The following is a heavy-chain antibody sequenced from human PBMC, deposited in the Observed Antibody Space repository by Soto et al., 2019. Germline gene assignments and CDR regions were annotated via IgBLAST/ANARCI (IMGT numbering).Heavy chain of an antibody. D-gene: IGHD1-26*01. CDR2: IDPSDSYT. CDR3: ARHGGSGSYYDTEYFQS. J-gene: IGHJ1*01. V-gene: IGHV5-10-1*03. CDR1: GYSFTNYW. Sequence: EVQLVQSGAEVKKPGESLRISCKGSGYSFTNYWISWVRQMPGKGLEWMGRIDPSDSYTNYSPSFQGHVTISADKSISTAYLQWSSLKASDTAMYYCARHGGSGSYYDTEYFQSWGQGTLVTVSS.